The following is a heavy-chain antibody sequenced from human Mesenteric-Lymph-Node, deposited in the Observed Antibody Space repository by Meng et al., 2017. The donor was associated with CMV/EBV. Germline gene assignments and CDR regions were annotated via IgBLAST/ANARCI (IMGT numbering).Heavy chain of an antibody. Sequence: QLQLQESCPGLVKPSENLSLHCTVSGGSISSSSYYWGWIRQPPGKGLEWVGYIYYSGSTYYYNPSLKTRVTISVDTSKNQFSLKLISVTAADTAVYYCARHSALLVTNFDYWGQGTLVTVSS. V-gene: IGHV4-39*01. J-gene: IGHJ4*02. CDR2: IYYSGSTY. CDR3: ARHSALLVTNFDY. CDR1: GGSISSSSYY. D-gene: IGHD5-18*01.